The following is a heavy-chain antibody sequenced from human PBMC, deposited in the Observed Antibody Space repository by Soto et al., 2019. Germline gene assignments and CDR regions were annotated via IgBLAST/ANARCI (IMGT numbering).Heavy chain of an antibody. D-gene: IGHD2-21*01. Sequence: QLVESGGGLVQPGGSLKLSCAASGFTFSGSAMHWVSQASERGLEWVGRSRSKTNSYATAYAASVKGRFTISRDDSQNTAYLQMKSLKTEDTAVYYCSRTYSDGMDVWGQGTTVTVSS. V-gene: IGHV3-73*02. CDR1: GFTFSGSA. CDR2: SRSKTNSYAT. CDR3: SRTYSDGMDV. J-gene: IGHJ6*02.